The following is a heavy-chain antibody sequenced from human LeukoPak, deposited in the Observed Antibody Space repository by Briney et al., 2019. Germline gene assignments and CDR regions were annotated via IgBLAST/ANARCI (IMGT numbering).Heavy chain of an antibody. V-gene: IGHV1-18*01. CDR1: GYTLTELS. CDR3: ARFEDGGSWPWPGLDS. Sequence: ASVKVSCKVSGYTLTELSMHWVRQAPGQGLEWMGWISAYNGNTNYAQRVQGRVTMTTDTSTSTAYMELRSLRSDDTAVYYCARFEDGGSWPWPGLDSWGQGTLVTVSS. D-gene: IGHD6-13*01. J-gene: IGHJ4*02. CDR2: ISAYNGNT.